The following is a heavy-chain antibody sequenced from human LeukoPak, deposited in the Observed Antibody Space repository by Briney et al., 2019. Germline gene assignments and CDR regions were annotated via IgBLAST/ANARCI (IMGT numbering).Heavy chain of an antibody. Sequence: GGSLRLSCAASGFTVSSNYMSWVRQAPGKGLECVSVIYSGGNTYYADSVKGRFTISRDDSKNTLYLQMNSLRAEDTAVYYCARGGGSGRWGSGFDMWGQGTMVTVSS. CDR1: GFTVSSNY. D-gene: IGHD6-19*01. CDR2: IYSGGNT. CDR3: ARGGGSGRWGSGFDM. J-gene: IGHJ3*02. V-gene: IGHV3-66*01.